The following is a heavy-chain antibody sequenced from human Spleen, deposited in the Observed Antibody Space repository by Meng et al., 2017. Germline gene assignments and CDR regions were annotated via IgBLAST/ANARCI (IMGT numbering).Heavy chain of an antibody. CDR1: GYTFTDHY. Sequence: ASVKVSCKASGYTFTDHYIHWVRQAPGQGLEWMGRINPNSGVTDYAQKFQGRVTMTRDTSISTAYMELSRLRSDDTAEYYCARAGAMYYGLDVWGQGAPVTVSS. CDR2: INPNSGVT. V-gene: IGHV1-2*06. CDR3: ARAGAMYYGLDV. J-gene: IGHJ6*02. D-gene: IGHD4/OR15-4a*01.